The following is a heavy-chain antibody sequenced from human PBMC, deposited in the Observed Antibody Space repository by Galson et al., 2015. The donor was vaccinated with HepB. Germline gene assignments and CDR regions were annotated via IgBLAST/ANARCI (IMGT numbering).Heavy chain of an antibody. J-gene: IGHJ4*02. D-gene: IGHD3-22*01. CDR1: GFTFSSHG. Sequence: SLRLSCAASGFTFSSHGMHWVRQAPGKGLEWVAVISYDGSNKYYADSVKGRFTISRDNSKNTLYLQMNSLRAEDTAVYYCAKDQGMWGDYDSSGYPPDYWGQGTLVTVSS. CDR3: AKDQGMWGDYDSSGYPPDY. V-gene: IGHV3-30*18. CDR2: ISYDGSNK.